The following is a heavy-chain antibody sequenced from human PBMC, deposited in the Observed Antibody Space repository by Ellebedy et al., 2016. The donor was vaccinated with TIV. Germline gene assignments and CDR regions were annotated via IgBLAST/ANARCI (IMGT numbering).Heavy chain of an antibody. V-gene: IGHV4-59*05. CDR3: ARRDSGYDVDY. CDR2: IYYSGST. Sequence: SETLSLXXTVSGGSISSYYWSWIRQPPGKGLEWIGSIYYSGSTYYNPSLKSRVTISVDTSKNQFSLKLSSVTAADTAVYYCARRDSGYDVDYWGQGTLVTVSS. CDR1: GGSISSYY. D-gene: IGHD5-12*01. J-gene: IGHJ4*02.